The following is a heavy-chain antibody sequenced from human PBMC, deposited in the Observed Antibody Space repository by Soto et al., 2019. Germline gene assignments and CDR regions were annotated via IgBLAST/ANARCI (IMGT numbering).Heavy chain of an antibody. V-gene: IGHV3-7*01. CDR1: GFTFSIYW. CDR3: ARDNGWNYLIY. D-gene: IGHD6-19*01. CDR2: INEDGSEK. J-gene: IGHJ4*02. Sequence: GGSLRLSCVASGFTFSIYWMSWVRQAPGKGLEWVANINEDGSEKKYVDSVKGRFTISRDNAKNSLYLQMNSLRAEDTAVFYCARDNGWNYLIYWGQGTLVTVSS.